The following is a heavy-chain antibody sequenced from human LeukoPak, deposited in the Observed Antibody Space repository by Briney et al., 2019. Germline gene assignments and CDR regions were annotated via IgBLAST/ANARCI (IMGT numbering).Heavy chain of an antibody. V-gene: IGHV4-59*13. J-gene: IGHJ5*02. CDR2: IYYSGSA. CDR3: ARDGSGSYWET. Sequence: SETLSLTCTVSGGSISNYYWSWIRQPPGKGLEWIGYIYYSGSANYNPSLKSRVTISVDTFKNQFSLKLSSVTAADTAVYYCARDGSGSYWETWGQGTLVTVSS. CDR1: GGSISNYY. D-gene: IGHD3-10*01.